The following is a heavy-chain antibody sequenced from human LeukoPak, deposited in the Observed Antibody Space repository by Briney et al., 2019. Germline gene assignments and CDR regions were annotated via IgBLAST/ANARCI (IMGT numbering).Heavy chain of an antibody. Sequence: SQTLSLTCTVSGGSFSSSSYHWSWIRQPAGKGLEWIGRIYTSGSTNYNPSLKSRLTMSVDTSKNQFSLKMSSVTAADTAVYYCARGNSSSWPLDYWGQGTLVTVSS. CDR2: IYTSGST. V-gene: IGHV4-61*02. CDR1: GGSFSSSSYH. D-gene: IGHD6-13*01. J-gene: IGHJ4*02. CDR3: ARGNSSSWPLDY.